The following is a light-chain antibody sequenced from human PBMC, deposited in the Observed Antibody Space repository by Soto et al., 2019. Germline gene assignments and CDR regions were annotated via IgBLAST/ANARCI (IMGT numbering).Light chain of an antibody. Sequence: EIVMTQSPATLSVSPGERATLFCRASQSVSNNFLAWYQQKPGQAPRLLIYGASTRATGIPARFSGSGSGTEFTLTISSLQSEEFAVYYCQQYSAWPLTFGGGTKVEIK. J-gene: IGKJ4*01. V-gene: IGKV3-15*01. CDR1: QSVSNN. CDR2: GAS. CDR3: QQYSAWPLT.